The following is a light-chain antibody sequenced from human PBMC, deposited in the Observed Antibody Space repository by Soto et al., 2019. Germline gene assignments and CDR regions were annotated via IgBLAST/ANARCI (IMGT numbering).Light chain of an antibody. V-gene: IGKV3-20*01. Sequence: TLSLSPGERATLSCRASQSVSSSYLAWYQQKPGQAPRLLIYGASSRATGIPDRFSGSGSGTDFTLTISRLEPEDFAVYYCQQYGSSRSITFGQGTRLEIK. J-gene: IGKJ5*01. CDR1: QSVSSSY. CDR2: GAS. CDR3: QQYGSSRSIT.